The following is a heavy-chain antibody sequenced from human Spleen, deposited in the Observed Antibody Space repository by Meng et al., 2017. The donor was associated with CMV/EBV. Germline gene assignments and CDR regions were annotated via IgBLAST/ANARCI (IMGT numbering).Heavy chain of an antibody. CDR2: IYYSGST. J-gene: IGHJ3*02. D-gene: IGHD3-22*01. CDR3: ARDSFTDSSGYYDAFDI. Sequence: SETLSLTCTVSGGSISSSSYYWGWIRQPPGKGLEWIGSIYYSGSTYYNPSLKSRVTISVDTSKNQFSLKVTSVTAADTAVYYCARDSFTDSSGYYDAFDIWGQGTMVTVSS. CDR1: GGSISSSSYY. V-gene: IGHV4-39*07.